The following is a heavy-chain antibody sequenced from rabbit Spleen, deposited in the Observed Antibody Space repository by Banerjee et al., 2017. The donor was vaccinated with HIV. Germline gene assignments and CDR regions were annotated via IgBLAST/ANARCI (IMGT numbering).Heavy chain of an antibody. J-gene: IGHJ4*01. CDR1: GFSFSDRDV. CDR3: ARDGAGGSYFAL. V-gene: IGHV1S45*01. Sequence: QEQLVESGGGLVQPEGSLTLTCKASGFSFSDRDVMCWVRQAPGKGLEWIACINAATGKPVYATWAKGRFTISRTSSTTVTLRMTSLTAADTATYFCARDGAGGSYFALWGQGTLVTVS. CDR2: INAATGKP. D-gene: IGHD8-1*01.